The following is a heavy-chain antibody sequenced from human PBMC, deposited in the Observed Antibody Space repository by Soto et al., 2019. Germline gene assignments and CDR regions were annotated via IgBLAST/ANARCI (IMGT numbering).Heavy chain of an antibody. D-gene: IGHD6-6*01. J-gene: IGHJ6*02. V-gene: IGHV1-69*06. CDR3: ARDQSPPYSSSSIGYYGMDV. Sequence: QVQLVQSGAEVKKPGSSVKVSCKASGGTFSSYAISWVRQAPGQGLEWMGGIIPIFGTANYAQKFQGRVTITADKSTSTDYMELSSLRSEDTAVYYCARDQSPPYSSSSIGYYGMDVWGQGTTVTVSS. CDR1: GGTFSSYA. CDR2: IIPIFGTA.